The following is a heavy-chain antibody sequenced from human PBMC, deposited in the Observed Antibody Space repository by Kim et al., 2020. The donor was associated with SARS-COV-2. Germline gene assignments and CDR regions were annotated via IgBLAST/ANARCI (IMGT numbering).Heavy chain of an antibody. D-gene: IGHD4-4*01. J-gene: IGHJ4*02. Sequence: VKGRFTISRDNSKNTLYLQMSSLRAEDTAVYYCVKGWGTGYSNYGSYFDYWGQGTLVTVSS. CDR3: VKGWGTGYSNYGSYFDY. V-gene: IGHV3-64D*09.